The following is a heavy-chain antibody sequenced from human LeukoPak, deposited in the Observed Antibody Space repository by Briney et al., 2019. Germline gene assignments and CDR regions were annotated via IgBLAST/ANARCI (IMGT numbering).Heavy chain of an antibody. J-gene: IGHJ4*02. CDR3: SRGRDQSKTGDS. D-gene: IGHD2-2*01. Sequence: SETLSLTCTIYGGSFSWYYWSWIRQPPGKGLEWIGETHPSGSTNFNPSLKSRVSISVDTSKNQFSLILTSVTAADTGVYYCSRGRDQSKTGDSWGQGTVVTVSS. CDR2: THPSGST. V-gene: IGHV4-34*01. CDR1: GGSFSWYY.